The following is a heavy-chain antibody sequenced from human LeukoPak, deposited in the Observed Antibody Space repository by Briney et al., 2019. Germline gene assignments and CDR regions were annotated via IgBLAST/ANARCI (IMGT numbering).Heavy chain of an antibody. CDR2: IYTSGST. J-gene: IGHJ5*02. CDR1: GGSISSYY. D-gene: IGHD6-19*01. CDR3: AREGPYSSGWYPRGSYNWFDP. Sequence: SETLSLTCTVSGGSISSYYWSWIRQPAGKGLEWIGRIYTSGSTNYNPSLKSRVTMSVDTSKNQFSLKLSSVTAADTAVYYCAREGPYSSGWYPRGSYNWFDPWGQGTLVTVSS. V-gene: IGHV4-4*07.